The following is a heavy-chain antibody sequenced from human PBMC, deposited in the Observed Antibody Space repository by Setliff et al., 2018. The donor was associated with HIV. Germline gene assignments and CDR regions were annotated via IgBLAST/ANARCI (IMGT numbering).Heavy chain of an antibody. CDR3: ARAPIYCGGDCYLFDY. CDR1: GYIFTDYY. V-gene: IGHV1-2*02. CDR2: INPYNGAT. J-gene: IGHJ4*02. Sequence: ASVKVSCKASGYIFTDYYIHWVRQAPGQGLEWMGWINPYNGATKSAHKFQGRVTVTRDTSITTTYMELTRLTSDDTAIYYCARAPIYCGGDCYLFDYWGQGTLVTVSS. D-gene: IGHD2-21*02.